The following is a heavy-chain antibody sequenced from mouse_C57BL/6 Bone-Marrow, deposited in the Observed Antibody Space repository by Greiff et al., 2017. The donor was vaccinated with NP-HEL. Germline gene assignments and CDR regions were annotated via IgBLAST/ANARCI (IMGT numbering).Heavy chain of an antibody. V-gene: IGHV1-54*01. D-gene: IGHD2-4*01. CDR2: INPGSGGT. J-gene: IGHJ3*01. CDR3: ARWDDYAWFAY. CDR1: GYAFTNYL. Sequence: VQLQQSGAELVRPGTSVKVSCKASGYAFTNYLIEWVKQRPGQGLEWIGVINPGSGGTNYNEKFKGKATLTADKSSSTAYMQLSSLTSEDSAVYFCARWDDYAWFAYWGQGTLVTVSA.